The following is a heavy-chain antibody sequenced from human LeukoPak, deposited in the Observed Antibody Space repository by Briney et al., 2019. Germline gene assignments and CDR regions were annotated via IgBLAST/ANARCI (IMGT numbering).Heavy chain of an antibody. CDR1: GFTFSGSA. D-gene: IGHD6-19*01. J-gene: IGHJ4*02. CDR3: TRQSGGSSD. CDR2: IRSKANSYAT. V-gene: IGHV3-73*01. Sequence: GGSVRLSRAASGFTFSGSAMHWVRQASGKGLEWVGRIRSKANSYATAYAASVKGRFTISRDDSKNTAYLQMNSLKTEDTAVYYCTRQSGGSSDWGQGTLVTVSS.